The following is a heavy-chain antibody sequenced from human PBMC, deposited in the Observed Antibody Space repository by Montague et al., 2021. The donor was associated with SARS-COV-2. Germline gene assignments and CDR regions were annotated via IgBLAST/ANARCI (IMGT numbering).Heavy chain of an antibody. CDR1: GGSFSGNY. CDR3: ARGLPVTTLFYYFGMDV. D-gene: IGHD4-11*01. J-gene: IGHJ6*02. Sequence: ETLSLTCAVYGGSFSGNYWSWIRQPPGKGLEWIGEINHYGSTNYNPSLKSRVTMSVDTSKNQFSLKLSSVTAADTAVYYCARGLPVTTLFYYFGMDVWGQGTTVTVS. V-gene: IGHV4-34*01. CDR2: INHYGST.